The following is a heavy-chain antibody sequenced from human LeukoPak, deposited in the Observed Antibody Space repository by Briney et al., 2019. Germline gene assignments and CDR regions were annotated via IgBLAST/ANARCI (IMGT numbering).Heavy chain of an antibody. CDR3: ARAVAGTSCYGY. CDR1: GFTVSSNY. V-gene: IGHV3-66*01. Sequence: PGGSLRLSCAASGFTVSSNYMSWVRQAPGKGLEWVSVIYAGGSTHYADSVKGRFTISRDNPKNTLYLQMNSLTAEDTAVYYCARAVAGTSCYGYWGQGTLVTVSS. J-gene: IGHJ4*02. D-gene: IGHD2-2*01. CDR2: IYAGGST.